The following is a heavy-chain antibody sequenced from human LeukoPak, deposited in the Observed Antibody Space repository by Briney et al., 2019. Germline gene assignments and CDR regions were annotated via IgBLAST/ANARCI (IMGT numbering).Heavy chain of an antibody. Sequence: SETLSLTCTVSGGSISSYYWSWIRQPPGKGLEWIGYIYYSGSTNYNPSLKSRVTISVDTSKNQFSLKLSSVTAADTAVYYCARDHGRRAFDIWGQGTMVTVSS. CDR2: IYYSGST. CDR3: ARDHGRRAFDI. J-gene: IGHJ3*02. V-gene: IGHV4-59*01. CDR1: GGSISSYY.